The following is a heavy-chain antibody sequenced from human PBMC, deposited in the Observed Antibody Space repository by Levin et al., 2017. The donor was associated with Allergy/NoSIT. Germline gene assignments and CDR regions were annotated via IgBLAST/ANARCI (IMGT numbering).Heavy chain of an antibody. CDR2: IDQDGSQK. V-gene: IGHV3-7*03. D-gene: IGHD5-12*01. J-gene: IGHJ3*01. CDR3: ARKLRGSSAYDAVDV. CDR1: GFTFRDYW. Sequence: GGSLRLSCAATGFTFRDYWMTWVRQTPGRGLEWVANIDQDGSQKYYVDSVKGRFTISRDNAKNSVDLQMNYLRDDDTAVYYCARKLRGSSAYDAVDVWGHGTMVTFSS.